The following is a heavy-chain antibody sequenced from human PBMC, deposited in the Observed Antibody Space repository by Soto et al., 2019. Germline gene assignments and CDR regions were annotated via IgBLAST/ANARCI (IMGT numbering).Heavy chain of an antibody. J-gene: IGHJ3*02. CDR1: GGTFSSYA. V-gene: IGHV1-69*06. CDR2: IIPIFGTA. D-gene: IGHD3-22*01. Sequence: SVKVSCKASGGTFSSYAISWVRQAPGQGLEWMGGIIPIFGTANYAQKFQGRVTITADKSTSTAYMELSSLRSEDTAVYYCARGAWNYYDSSGSYPTLGGAFDIWGQGTMVTVSS. CDR3: ARGAWNYYDSSGSYPTLGGAFDI.